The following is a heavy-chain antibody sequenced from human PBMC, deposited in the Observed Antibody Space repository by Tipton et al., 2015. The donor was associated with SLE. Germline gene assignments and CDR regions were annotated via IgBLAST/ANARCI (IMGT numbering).Heavy chain of an antibody. CDR1: GGSISGGSYY. D-gene: IGHD1-26*01. CDR3: VRSEGVGIDAFDI. V-gene: IGHV4-39*01. Sequence: TLSLTCTVSGGSISGGSYYWGWIRQPPGKGLEWIGTIYYSGSAYYNPSLESRVTISVDMSKNQFSLNLNSVTAADTAVYYCVRSEGVGIDAFDIWGQGTMVTVSS. CDR2: IYYSGSA. J-gene: IGHJ3*02.